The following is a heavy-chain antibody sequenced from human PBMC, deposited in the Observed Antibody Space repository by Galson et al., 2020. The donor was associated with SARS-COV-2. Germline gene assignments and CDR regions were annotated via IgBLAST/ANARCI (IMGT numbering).Heavy chain of an antibody. Sequence: TGGSLRLSCAASGFTFSSYGMHWVRQAPGKGLEWVAVISYGGSNKYYADSVKGRFTISRDNSKNTLYLQMNSLRAEDTAVYYCAKDANSRRHFRGWIYYYYGMDVWGQGTTVTVSS. V-gene: IGHV3-30*18. CDR2: ISYGGSNK. J-gene: IGHJ6*02. CDR1: GFTFSSYG. CDR3: AKDANSRRHFRGWIYYYYGMDV. D-gene: IGHD6-19*01.